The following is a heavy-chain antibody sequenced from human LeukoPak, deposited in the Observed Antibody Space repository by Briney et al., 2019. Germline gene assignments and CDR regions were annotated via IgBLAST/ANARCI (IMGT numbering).Heavy chain of an antibody. CDR3: AKDLPSVYRYYYGMDV. Sequence: PGGSLRLSCAASGFTFSSYAMSWVRQAPGKGLEWVSAISGSGGSTYYADSVKGRFTISRDNSKNTLYLQMNSLRAEDTAVYYCAKDLPSVYRYYYGMDVWGQGTTVTVSS. J-gene: IGHJ6*02. D-gene: IGHD2-2*01. V-gene: IGHV3-23*01. CDR1: GFTFSSYA. CDR2: ISGSGGST.